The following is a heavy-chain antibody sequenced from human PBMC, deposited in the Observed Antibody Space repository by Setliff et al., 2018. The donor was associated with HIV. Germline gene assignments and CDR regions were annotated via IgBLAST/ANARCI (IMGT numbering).Heavy chain of an antibody. V-gene: IGHV1-8*02. J-gene: IGHJ5*01. CDR1: GYTFTGYY. CDR3: ARQMYPESGRNWFDS. Sequence: ASVKDSCKASGYTFTGYYMHWVRQATGQGREWMGWMNPNSGHTGYAHKFQGRVTMTRDTSISTAYMELSSLTSEDTAVYYCARQMYPESGRNWFDSWGQGTLVTVSS. CDR2: MNPNSGHT. D-gene: IGHD2-8*01.